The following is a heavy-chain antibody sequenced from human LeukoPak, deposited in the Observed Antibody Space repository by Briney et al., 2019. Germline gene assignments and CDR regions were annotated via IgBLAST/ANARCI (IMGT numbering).Heavy chain of an antibody. V-gene: IGHV5-51*01. D-gene: IGHD1-26*01. CDR2: IYPGDSDT. CDR3: ARLSTRIGAPLDY. CDR1: GYTFTTYW. J-gene: IGHJ4*02. Sequence: GESLKISCKGSGYTFTTYWIGWVRQMPGKGLEWMGIIYPGDSDTRYSPSFQGQVTISADKSLSTAYLQWSSLKASDTALYYCARLSTRIGAPLDYWGQGTLVTVSS.